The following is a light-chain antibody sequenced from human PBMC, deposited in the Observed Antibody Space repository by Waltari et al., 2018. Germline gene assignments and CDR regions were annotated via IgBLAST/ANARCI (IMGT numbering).Light chain of an antibody. CDR1: SSNIGANYN. CDR2: DNT. CDR3: QSYDTSLSAWV. Sequence: QSVLTQPPSVSGAPGQRVTISCSGSSSNIGANYNVFWYQQLPGTAPKLFIHDNTQRPSGVPGRFSGSKSGTSASLAITGLQTEDEADYYCQSYDTSLSAWVFGGGTKLTVL. V-gene: IGLV1-40*01. J-gene: IGLJ3*02.